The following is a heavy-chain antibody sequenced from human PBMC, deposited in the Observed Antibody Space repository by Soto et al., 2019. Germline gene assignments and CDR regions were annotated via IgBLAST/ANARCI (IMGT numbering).Heavy chain of an antibody. Sequence: SAPLSLTCTVSGGSISSYYWSWIRQPPGKGLEWIGYIYYSGSTNYNPSLKSRVTISVDTSKNQFSLKLSSVTAADTAVYYCARGIAAAGTRWFDPWGQGTLVTVSS. D-gene: IGHD6-13*01. J-gene: IGHJ5*02. V-gene: IGHV4-59*01. CDR1: GGSISSYY. CDR2: IYYSGST. CDR3: ARGIAAAGTRWFDP.